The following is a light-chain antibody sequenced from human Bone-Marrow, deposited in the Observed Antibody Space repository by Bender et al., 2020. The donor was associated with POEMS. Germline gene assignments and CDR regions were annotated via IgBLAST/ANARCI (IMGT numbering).Light chain of an antibody. CDR1: VLAKKY. CDR3: QVWDSSSDRVI. Sequence: SYELTQPSSVSVSPGQTARITCSGDVLAKKYARWYQQKPGQAPVSVIYDDSDRPSGIPERFSGSDSGNMVTLTIGGVEAGDEADYYCQVWDSSSDRVIFGGGTKLTVL. V-gene: IGLV3-21*02. CDR2: DDS. J-gene: IGLJ2*01.